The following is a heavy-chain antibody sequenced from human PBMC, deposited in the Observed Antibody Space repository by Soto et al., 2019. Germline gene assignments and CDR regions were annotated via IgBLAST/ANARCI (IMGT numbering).Heavy chain of an antibody. CDR3: ARGLGRGYDFWSGYGTNWFEP. V-gene: IGHV4-34*01. D-gene: IGHD3-3*01. Sequence: SETLSLTCAVYGGSFSGYYWSWIRQPPGKGLEWTGEINHSRSTNYNPSLKSRVTISVDRSKNQFSLKLSSVTAADTAVYYCARGLGRGYDFWSGYGTNWFEPWGQGTLVTVSS. CDR1: GGSFSGYY. J-gene: IGHJ5*02. CDR2: INHSRST.